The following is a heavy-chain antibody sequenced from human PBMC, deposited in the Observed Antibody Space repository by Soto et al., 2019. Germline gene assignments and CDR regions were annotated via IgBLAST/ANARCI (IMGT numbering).Heavy chain of an antibody. D-gene: IGHD3-22*01. J-gene: IGHJ5*02. V-gene: IGHV4-4*07. CDR2: IYSSGNA. CDR1: LDSISNSY. Sequence: AETRSLTCSVSLDSISNSYWTWIRQPAGKGLEWIGHIYSSGNANYNPSLKSRVTMSLDTSKNQFSLSLKSVTAADTAIYYCAKGRGFYSDNYFDPWGQGTQVTVSS. CDR3: AKGRGFYSDNYFDP.